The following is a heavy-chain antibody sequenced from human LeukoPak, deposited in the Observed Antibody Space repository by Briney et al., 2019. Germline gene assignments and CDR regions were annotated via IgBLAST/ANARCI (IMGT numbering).Heavy chain of an antibody. CDR3: ARLLVATPQTSAGFDY. V-gene: IGHV5-51*01. CDR2: IYPGDSDT. J-gene: IGHJ4*02. Sequence: GESLKISCKGSGYSFTSYWIGWVRQLPGKGLEWMGIIYPGDSDTRYSPSFQGQVTISADKSISTAYLQWSSLKASDTAMYYCARLLVATPQTSAGFDYWGQGTLVTVSS. D-gene: IGHD5-12*01. CDR1: GYSFTSYW.